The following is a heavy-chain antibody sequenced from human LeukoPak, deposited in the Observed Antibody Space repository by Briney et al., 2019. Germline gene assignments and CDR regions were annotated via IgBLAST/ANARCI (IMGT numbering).Heavy chain of an antibody. V-gene: IGHV1-69*05. CDR3: ATSAPSYCTNGVCYTDWFDP. CDR2: VIPIFGTA. D-gene: IGHD2-8*01. Sequence: ASVKVSKASGGTFSSYAISWVRQAPGQGLEWMGGVIPIFGTANYAQKFQGRVTITTDESTSTAYMELSSLRSEDTAVYYCATSAPSYCTNGVCYTDWFDPWGQGTLVTVSS. CDR1: GGTFSSYA. J-gene: IGHJ5*02.